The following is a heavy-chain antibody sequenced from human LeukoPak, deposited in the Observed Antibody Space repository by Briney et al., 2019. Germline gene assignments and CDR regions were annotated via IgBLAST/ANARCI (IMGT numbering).Heavy chain of an antibody. J-gene: IGHJ6*03. CDR1: GGSFSGYY. Sequence: SETLSLTCAVYGGSFSGYYWSWIRQPPGKGLEWIGEINHSGSTNYNPSLKSRVTISVDTSKNQFSLKLSSVTAADTAVYYCARGRRFIVVVPAAIRNYCYMDVWGKGTTVTVSS. V-gene: IGHV4-34*01. D-gene: IGHD2-2*02. CDR2: INHSGST. CDR3: ARGRRFIVVVPAAIRNYCYMDV.